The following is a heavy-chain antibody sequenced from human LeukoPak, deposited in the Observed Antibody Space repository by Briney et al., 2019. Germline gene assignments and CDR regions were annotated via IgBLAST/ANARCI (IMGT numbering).Heavy chain of an antibody. D-gene: IGHD1-26*01. J-gene: IGHJ4*02. CDR1: GYTLTELS. Sequence: GASVKVSCKVSGYTLTELSMHWVRQAPGKGLEWMGGFDPEDGETIYAQKFQGRVTMTEDTSTDTACMELSSLRSEDTAVYYCATASGSYAQPHFFDYWGQGTLVTVSS. CDR2: FDPEDGET. V-gene: IGHV1-24*01. CDR3: ATASGSYAQPHFFDY.